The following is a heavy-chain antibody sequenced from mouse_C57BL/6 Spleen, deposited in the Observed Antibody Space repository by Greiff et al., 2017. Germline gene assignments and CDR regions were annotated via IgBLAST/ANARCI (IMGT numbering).Heavy chain of an antibody. CDR1: GYAFSSYW. D-gene: IGHD3-2*02. J-gene: IGHJ4*01. Sequence: VQLVESGAELVKPGASVKISCKASGYAFSSYWMNWVKQRPGKGLEWIGQIYPGDGDTNYNGKFKGKATLTADKSSSTAYMQLSSLTSEDSAVYFCARHGTAQALYAMDYWGQGTSVTVSS. V-gene: IGHV1-80*01. CDR2: IYPGDGDT. CDR3: ARHGTAQALYAMDY.